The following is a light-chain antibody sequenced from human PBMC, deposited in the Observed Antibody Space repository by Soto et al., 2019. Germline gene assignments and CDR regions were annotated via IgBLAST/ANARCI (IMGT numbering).Light chain of an antibody. CDR3: QQFSGSLT. CDR1: QNIYTGY. CDR2: GAS. V-gene: IGKV3-20*01. J-gene: IGKJ3*01. Sequence: EVVLTQSPGTLSLSPGESATLSCRASQNIYTGYLAWYQQKPGQAPRLLISGASDRATGIPDRFTGSGSGTDFTLTISRLEPEDFAVYYCQQFSGSLTFGPGTKVDI.